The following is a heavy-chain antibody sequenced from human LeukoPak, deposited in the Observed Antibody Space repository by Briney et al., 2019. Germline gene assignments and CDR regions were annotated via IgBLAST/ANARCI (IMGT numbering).Heavy chain of an antibody. CDR1: GGSISSYY. D-gene: IGHD4-17*01. J-gene: IGHJ4*02. V-gene: IGHV4-59*01. CDR3: ARDPGDYTSYYFDY. Sequence: PSETLSLTCTVSGGSISSYYWSWIRQPPGKGLEWIGYIYYSGSTNYNPSLKSRVTISVDTSKNQFFLKLSSVTAADTAVYYCARDPGDYTSYYFDYWGQGTLVTVSS. CDR2: IYYSGST.